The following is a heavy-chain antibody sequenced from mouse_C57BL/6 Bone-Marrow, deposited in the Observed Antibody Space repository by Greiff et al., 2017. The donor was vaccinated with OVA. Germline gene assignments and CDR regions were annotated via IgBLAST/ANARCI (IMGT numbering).Heavy chain of an antibody. CDR1: GFTFSDYY. D-gene: IGHD1-1*01. V-gene: IGHV5-16*01. CDR3: ARDRYYYGRSDYAMDY. CDR2: INYDGSST. J-gene: IGHJ4*01. Sequence: EVKLMESEGGLVQPGSSMKLSCTASGFTFSDYYMAWVRQVPEKGLEWVANINYDGSSTYYLDSLKSRFILSRDNAKNILYLQMSSLKSEDTATYDCARDRYYYGRSDYAMDYWGQGTSVTVSS.